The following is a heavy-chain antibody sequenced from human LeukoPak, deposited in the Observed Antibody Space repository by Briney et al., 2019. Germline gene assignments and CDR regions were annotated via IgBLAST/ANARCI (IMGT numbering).Heavy chain of an antibody. D-gene: IGHD6-19*01. CDR1: GFTFSSYS. V-gene: IGHV3-48*01. J-gene: IGHJ4*02. CDR2: ISSSSTI. Sequence: PGGSLRLSCAASGFTFSSYSMNWVRQAPGKGLEWVSYISSSSTIYYADSVKGRFTISRDNAKNSLHLQMNSLRAEDTAVYYCARGGIIVPDPDYWGQGTLVTVSS. CDR3: ARGGIIVPDPDY.